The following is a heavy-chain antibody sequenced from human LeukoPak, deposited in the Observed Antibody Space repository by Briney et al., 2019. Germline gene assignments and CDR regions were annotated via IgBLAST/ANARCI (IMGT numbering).Heavy chain of an antibody. CDR1: GGSISSYY. CDR2: IYTSAST. CDR3: ARAFRDDFWSGYYFYYYYMDV. Sequence: SETLSLTCTVSGGSISSYYWSWIRQPAGKGLEWIGRIYTSASTNYNPSLKSRVTMSVGTSKNQFSLKLSSVTAADTAVYYCARAFRDDFWSGYYFYYYYMDVWGKGTTVTVSS. J-gene: IGHJ6*03. V-gene: IGHV4-4*07. D-gene: IGHD3-3*01.